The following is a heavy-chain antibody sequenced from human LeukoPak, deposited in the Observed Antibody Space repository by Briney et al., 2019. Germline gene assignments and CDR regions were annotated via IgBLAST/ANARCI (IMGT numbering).Heavy chain of an antibody. J-gene: IGHJ4*02. CDR2: ISGSGATR. CDR3: VTEVLVALYY. V-gene: IGHV3-23*01. D-gene: IGHD2-2*01. Sequence: GGSLRLSCASSGFTFSNYAMSWVRQAAGKGLEWVATISGSGATRNYADCVKGRFTISRDNSKNTLYLQINSLRAEDTALYYCVTEVLVALYYWGQGTLVTVSS. CDR1: GFTFSNYA.